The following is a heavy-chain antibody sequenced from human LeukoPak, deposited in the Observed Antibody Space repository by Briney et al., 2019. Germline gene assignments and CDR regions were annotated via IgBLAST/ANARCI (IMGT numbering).Heavy chain of an antibody. Sequence: PGGSLRLSCAASGFTLNSYWMSWVRQAPGKGLEWVANIKQDGSEKYYVDSVKGRFTISRDNAKNSLYLQMNSLRAEDTAVYYCARLRFRDYPYWGQGTLVTVSS. CDR2: IKQDGSEK. D-gene: IGHD4-17*01. CDR1: GFTLNSYW. CDR3: ARLRFRDYPY. J-gene: IGHJ4*02. V-gene: IGHV3-7*01.